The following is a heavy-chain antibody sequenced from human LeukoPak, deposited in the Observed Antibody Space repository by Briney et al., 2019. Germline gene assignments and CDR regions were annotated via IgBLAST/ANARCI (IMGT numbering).Heavy chain of an antibody. CDR3: AADDYSAGSYFLYFFDY. J-gene: IGHJ4*02. Sequence: SVKVSCKASGVTFSSYSISWVRQAPGQGLEWMGRIIPFLNISNYAQNFEDKVSINADRSTNTAYMELTSLTFEDTAVYFCAADDYSAGSYFLYFFDYWGQGSLITVSS. V-gene: IGHV1-69*02. D-gene: IGHD3-10*01. CDR2: IIPFLNIS. CDR1: GVTFSSYS.